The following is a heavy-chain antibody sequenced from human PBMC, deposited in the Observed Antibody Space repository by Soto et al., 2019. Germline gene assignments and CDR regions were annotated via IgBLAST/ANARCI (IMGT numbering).Heavy chain of an antibody. CDR2: INPSGGST. CDR1: GYTFTSYY. J-gene: IGHJ1*01. D-gene: IGHD6-19*01. Sequence: AAVKVSCKASGYTFTSYYMHWVRQAPGQGLEWMGIINPSGGSTSYAQKFQGRVTMTRDTSTSTVYMELSSLRSEDTAGYYCARVSKLAGSAEYFQHCGPGPLVTVSS. CDR3: ARVSKLAGSAEYFQH. V-gene: IGHV1-46*01.